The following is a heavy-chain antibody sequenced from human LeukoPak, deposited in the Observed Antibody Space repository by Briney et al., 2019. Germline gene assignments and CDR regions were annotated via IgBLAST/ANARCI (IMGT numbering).Heavy chain of an antibody. V-gene: IGHV3-30*02. CDR1: GFTFSSYG. CDR2: IRYDGSNK. D-gene: IGHD6-13*01. CDR3: AKERNSSSWYEVLDY. Sequence: GGSLRLSCAASGFTFSSYGMHWVRQAPGKGLEWVAFIRYDGSNKYYADSVKGRFTISKDNSKNTLYLQMNSLRAEDTAVYYCAKERNSSSWYEVLDYWGQGTLVTVSS. J-gene: IGHJ4*02.